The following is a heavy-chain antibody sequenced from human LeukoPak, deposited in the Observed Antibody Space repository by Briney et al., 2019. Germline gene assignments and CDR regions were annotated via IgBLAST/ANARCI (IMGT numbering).Heavy chain of an antibody. CDR1: GGSISSSSYY. V-gene: IGHV4-39*01. Sequence: SETLSLTCTVSGGSISSSSYYWGSIRQPPGKGLEWIGSIYYSGSTYYNPSLKSRVTISVDTSKNQFSLKLSSVTAADTAVYYCARSAAGTNYYYYYYMDVWGKGTTVTVSS. CDR3: ARSAAGTNYYYYYYMDV. J-gene: IGHJ6*03. D-gene: IGHD6-13*01. CDR2: IYYSGST.